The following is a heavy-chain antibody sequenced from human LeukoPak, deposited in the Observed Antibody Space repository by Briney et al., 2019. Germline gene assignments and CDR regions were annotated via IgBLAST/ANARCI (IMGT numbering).Heavy chain of an antibody. J-gene: IGHJ4*02. D-gene: IGHD3-16*01. Sequence: PGGSLRLSCAASGFTFSSSWMHWVRQAPGKGLVWVSRINSDGSITTYADSVRGRFTISRDNAKSTLYLQMNSLRAEDTAVYYCARDGRGGFLDSWGPGTLVTVSS. CDR3: ARDGRGGFLDS. CDR2: INSDGSIT. V-gene: IGHV3-74*01. CDR1: GFTFSSSW.